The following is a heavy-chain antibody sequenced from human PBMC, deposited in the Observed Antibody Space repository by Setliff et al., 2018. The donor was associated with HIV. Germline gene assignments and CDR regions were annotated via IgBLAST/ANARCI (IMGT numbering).Heavy chain of an antibody. CDR1: GYTFTSYG. J-gene: IGHJ3*02. CDR2: ISAYNGNT. D-gene: IGHD3-22*01. Sequence: ASVKVSCKASGYTFTSYGISWVRQAPGQGLEWMGWISAYNGNTNYAQKLQGRVTMTTDTSTSTAYMVLSRLRSDDTAVYYCARDLLYYYDSSGYYSDAFDIWGQGTMVTVSS. CDR3: ARDLLYYYDSSGYYSDAFDI. V-gene: IGHV1-18*01.